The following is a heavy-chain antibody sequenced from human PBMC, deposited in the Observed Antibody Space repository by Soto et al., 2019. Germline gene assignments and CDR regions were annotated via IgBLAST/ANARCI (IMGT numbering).Heavy chain of an antibody. J-gene: IGHJ6*02. Sequence: QVQLVESGGGVVQPGRSLRLSCAASGFTFSSYAMHWVRQAPGKGLEWVAVISYDGSNKYYADSVKGRFTISRDNSKNTLYLQMNSLRAEDTAVYYCARDQVWVTAIRYNTHYYYYGMDVWGQGTTVTVSS. CDR2: ISYDGSNK. CDR1: GFTFSSYA. D-gene: IGHD2-21*02. V-gene: IGHV3-30-3*01. CDR3: ARDQVWVTAIRYNTHYYYYGMDV.